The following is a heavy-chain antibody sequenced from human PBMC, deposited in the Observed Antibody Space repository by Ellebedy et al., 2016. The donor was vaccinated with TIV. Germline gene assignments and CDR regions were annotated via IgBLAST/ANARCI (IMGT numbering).Heavy chain of an antibody. CDR2: INYSGST. J-gene: IGHJ6*02. CDR3: ARVSTNYSYGLDV. Sequence: SETLSLXXTVSGGSISSYYWSWVRQPPGKGLEWIGYINYSGSTSYNPSLKSRVNMSIDASKIQFSLMLRSVSAADTAVYYCARVSTNYSYGLDVWGQGTTVAVSS. CDR1: GGSISSYY. V-gene: IGHV4-59*13. D-gene: IGHD3-16*02.